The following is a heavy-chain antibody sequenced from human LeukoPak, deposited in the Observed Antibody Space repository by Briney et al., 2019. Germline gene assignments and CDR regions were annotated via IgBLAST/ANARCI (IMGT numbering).Heavy chain of an antibody. Sequence: GASVKVSCKASGGTFSSYAISWVRQAPGQGLEWMGGIIPIFGTANYAQKFQGRVTITADESTSTAYMELSSLRSEDTAVYYCARTKYYYGSGPSKGESDCWGQGTLVTVSS. V-gene: IGHV1-69*13. CDR2: IIPIFGTA. D-gene: IGHD3-10*01. CDR1: GGTFSSYA. J-gene: IGHJ4*02. CDR3: ARTKYYYGSGPSKGESDC.